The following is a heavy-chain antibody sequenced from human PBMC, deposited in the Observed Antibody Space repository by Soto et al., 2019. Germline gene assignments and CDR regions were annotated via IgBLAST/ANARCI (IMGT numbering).Heavy chain of an antibody. CDR2: ISWDGGSK. J-gene: IGHJ6*02. D-gene: IGHD3-9*01. Sequence: GGSLRLSCAASGFTFDDYTMHWVRQAPGKGLEWVSLISWDGGSKYYADSVKGRFTISRDNSKNSLYLQMNSLRTEDTDLYYCAKDMERYFDWLGYYYGMDVWGQGTTVTVSS. CDR1: GFTFDDYT. V-gene: IGHV3-43*01. CDR3: AKDMERYFDWLGYYYGMDV.